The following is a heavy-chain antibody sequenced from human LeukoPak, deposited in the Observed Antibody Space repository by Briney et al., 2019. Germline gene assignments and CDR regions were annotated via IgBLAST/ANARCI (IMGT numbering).Heavy chain of an antibody. CDR2: INPNSGGT. D-gene: IGHD6-19*01. Sequence: GASVKVSCKASGYTFTGYYMHWVRQAPGQGLEWMGRINPNSGGTNNAQEFQGRVTMTRVTSISTAYMELSRLRSDDTAVYYCARDRGQWLDLLGVCDYWGQGTLVTVSS. CDR3: ARDRGQWLDLLGVCDY. CDR1: GYTFTGYY. J-gene: IGHJ4*02. V-gene: IGHV1-2*06.